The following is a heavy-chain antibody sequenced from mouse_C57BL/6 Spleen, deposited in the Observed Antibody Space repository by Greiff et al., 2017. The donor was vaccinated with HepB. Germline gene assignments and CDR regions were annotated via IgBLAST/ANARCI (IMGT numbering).Heavy chain of an antibody. J-gene: IGHJ4*01. V-gene: IGHV5-17*01. CDR3: ARITTVVASMDY. CDR1: GFTFSDYG. CDR2: ISSGSSTI. D-gene: IGHD1-1*01. Sequence: EVKLMESGGGLVKPGGSLKLSCAASGFTFSDYGMHWVRQAPEKGLEWVAYISSGSSTIYYADTVKGRFTISRDNAKNTLFLQMTSLRSEDTAMYYCARITTVVASMDYWGQGTSVTVSS.